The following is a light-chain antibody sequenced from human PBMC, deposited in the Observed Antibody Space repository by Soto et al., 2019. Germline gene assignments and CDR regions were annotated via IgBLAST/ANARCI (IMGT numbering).Light chain of an antibody. CDR2: SAS. J-gene: IGKJ2*01. CDR1: QSVSSD. Sequence: EIVLTQSPGTLSLSPGERATLSCRAGQSVSSDLAWYQQKFGQAPRLLIYSASLRATGIPDTFSGHGSGTDFTLTISRPEPEDFAVYYCHQYGSSPDTFGQGTKLEIK. CDR3: HQYGSSPDT. V-gene: IGKV3-20*01.